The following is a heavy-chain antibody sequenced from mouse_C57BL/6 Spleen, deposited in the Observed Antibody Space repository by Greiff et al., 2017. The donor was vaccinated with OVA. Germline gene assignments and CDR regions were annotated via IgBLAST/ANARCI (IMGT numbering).Heavy chain of an antibody. D-gene: IGHD1-1*01. CDR2: ISSGGDYI. V-gene: IGHV5-9-1*02. CDR3: TRVGISNAMDD. CDR1: GFTFSSYA. J-gene: IGHJ4*01. Sequence: EVMLVESGAGLVKPGGSLKLSCAASGFTFSSYAMYWVRQTPEKRLEWVAYISSGGDYIYYADIVKGRYTISRDNARNTLYLQMSNLKSDDTTIYYCTRVGISNAMDDWGQGTTVTVSS.